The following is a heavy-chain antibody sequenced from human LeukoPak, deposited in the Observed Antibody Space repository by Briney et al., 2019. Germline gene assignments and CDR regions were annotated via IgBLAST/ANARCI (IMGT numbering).Heavy chain of an antibody. CDR1: GYTFTSYG. Sequence: ASVKASCKASGYTFTSYGISWVRQAPGQGLEWMGWISAYNGNTNYAQKLQGRVTMTTDTSTSTAYMELRSLRSDDTAVYYCARVGGTTYYYYYMDVWGKGTTVTVSS. CDR3: ARVGGTTYYYYYMDV. J-gene: IGHJ6*03. D-gene: IGHD1-7*01. CDR2: ISAYNGNT. V-gene: IGHV1-18*01.